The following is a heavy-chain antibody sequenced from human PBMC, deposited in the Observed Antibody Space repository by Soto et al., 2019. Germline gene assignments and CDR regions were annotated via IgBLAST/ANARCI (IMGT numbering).Heavy chain of an antibody. J-gene: IGHJ5*02. V-gene: IGHV1-3*01. CDR3: ARGIATGQLDP. D-gene: IGHD2-15*01. CDR2: INPDNGST. CDR1: GYTFTRYT. Sequence: ASVKVSCKASGYTFTRYTMNWVRQAPGQRLEWMGWINPDNGSTKSSQKFQDRVIITRDTSASTAYMDLSSLRSEDTAVYYCARGIATGQLDPWGQGTLVTVSS.